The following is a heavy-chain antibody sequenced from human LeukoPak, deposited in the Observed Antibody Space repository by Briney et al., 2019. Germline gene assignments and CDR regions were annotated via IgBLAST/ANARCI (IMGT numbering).Heavy chain of an antibody. V-gene: IGHV3-30*18. J-gene: IGHJ3*02. CDR3: AKDLVGDILTGYYKPYAFDI. D-gene: IGHD3-9*01. CDR1: GFTFSSYG. Sequence: GGSLRLSCAASGFTFSSYGMHWVRQAPGKGLEWVAVISYDGSNKYYADSVKGRFTISRDNSKNTLYLQMNSLRAEDTAVYYCAKDLVGDILTGYYKPYAFDIWGQGTMVTVSS. CDR2: ISYDGSNK.